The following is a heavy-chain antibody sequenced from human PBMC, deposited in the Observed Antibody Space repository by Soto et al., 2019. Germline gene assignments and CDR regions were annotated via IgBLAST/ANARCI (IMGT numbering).Heavy chain of an antibody. J-gene: IGHJ5*02. CDR1: GFIFSGST. Sequence: EVQLVESGGGLVQPGGSLKLSCAASGFIFSGSTMHWVHQASGKGLEWVGRIRRKGNSYETQYAATVKGRFTISKDNPKNTAYLQMDNLTTDDTAVYYGTTDRSGYYSLGWFDTWGQGTMVTVSS. D-gene: IGHD3-22*01. CDR3: TTDRSGYYSLGWFDT. V-gene: IGHV3-73*01. CDR2: IRRKGNSYET.